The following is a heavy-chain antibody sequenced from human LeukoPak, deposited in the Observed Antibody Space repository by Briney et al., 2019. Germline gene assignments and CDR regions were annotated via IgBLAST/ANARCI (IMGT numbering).Heavy chain of an antibody. CDR3: ARGRLTYYYGSGSYYYT. D-gene: IGHD3-10*01. Sequence: SETLSLTCAVYGGSFSGYYWSWIRQPPGKGLEWIGEINHSGSTNYNPSLQSRVTISADTSKNQFSLKRSSVTAADTAVYYCARGRLTYYYGSGSYYYTWGQGTLVTVSS. V-gene: IGHV4-34*01. CDR1: GGSFSGYY. J-gene: IGHJ5*02. CDR2: INHSGST.